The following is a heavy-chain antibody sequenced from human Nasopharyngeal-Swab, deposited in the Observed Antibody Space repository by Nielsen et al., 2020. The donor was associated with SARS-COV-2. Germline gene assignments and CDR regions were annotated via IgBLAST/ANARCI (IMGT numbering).Heavy chain of an antibody. J-gene: IGHJ4*02. Sequence: WIRQPPGKGLEWIGEINHSGSTNYNPSLKSRVTISVDTSKNQLSLKLSSVTAADTAVYYCARGSVVPAAPAVDYFDYWGQGTLVTVSS. CDR2: INHSGST. CDR3: ARGSVVPAAPAVDYFDY. V-gene: IGHV4-34*01. D-gene: IGHD2-2*01.